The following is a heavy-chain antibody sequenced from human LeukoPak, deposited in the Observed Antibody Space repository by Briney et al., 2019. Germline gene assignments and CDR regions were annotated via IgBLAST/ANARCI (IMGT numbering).Heavy chain of an antibody. Sequence: GGSLRLSCAASGFTFNNYQMSWVRQAPGKGLECISYISSSGRTIYYADSLKGRFTVSRDNAKNSLYLRMNNLRAEDTAVYYCARGEYYFDYWGQGTLVTVSS. V-gene: IGHV3-48*03. CDR1: GFTFNNYQ. CDR2: ISSSGRTI. CDR3: ARGEYYFDY. J-gene: IGHJ4*02.